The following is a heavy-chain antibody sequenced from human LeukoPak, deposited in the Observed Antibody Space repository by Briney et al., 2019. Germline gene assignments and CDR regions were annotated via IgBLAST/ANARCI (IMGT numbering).Heavy chain of an antibody. Sequence: SETLSLTCTVSGGSISSYYWSWIRQPPGKGLEWFGYIYYSGSTNYNPSLKSRVTISVDTSKNQFSLKLSSVTAADTAVYYCAGFGAVYFQHWGQGTLVTVSS. CDR1: GGSISSYY. D-gene: IGHD3-3*01. J-gene: IGHJ1*01. CDR2: IYYSGST. V-gene: IGHV4-59*01. CDR3: AGFGAVYFQH.